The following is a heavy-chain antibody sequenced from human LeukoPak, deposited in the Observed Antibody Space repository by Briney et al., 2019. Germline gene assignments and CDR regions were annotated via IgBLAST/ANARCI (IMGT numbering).Heavy chain of an antibody. J-gene: IGHJ5*02. CDR2: INSNNGDT. CDR1: GYTFTSHD. CDR3: ARDGSGSYYDRGWFDP. D-gene: IGHD3-10*01. V-gene: IGHV1-8*02. Sequence: ASVKVSCKASGYTFTSHDIIWVRQATGQGLEWMGWINSNNGDTTYAQSFQGRVTMTRNTSISTAYMELSSLTSEDTAVYYCARDGSGSYYDRGWFDPWGQGTLVTVSS.